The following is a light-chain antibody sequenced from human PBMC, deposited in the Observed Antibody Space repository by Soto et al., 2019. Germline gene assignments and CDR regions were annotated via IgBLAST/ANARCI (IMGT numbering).Light chain of an antibody. CDR3: SLDAASTNFYVV. CDR1: SSDGGGYNY. V-gene: IGLV2-8*01. Sequence: QSALTQPPSASGSPGQSVTISCTGTSSDGGGYNYVSWYQQYPGRAPKLMIYEVTKRPSGVPDRCSGSKSGNTASLTVSGLQADDEAEYYCSLDAASTNFYVVFGGGTKVTVL. J-gene: IGLJ3*02. CDR2: EVT.